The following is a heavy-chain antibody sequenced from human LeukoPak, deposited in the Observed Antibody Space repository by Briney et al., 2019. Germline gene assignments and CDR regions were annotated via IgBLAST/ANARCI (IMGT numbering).Heavy chain of an antibody. D-gene: IGHD3-10*01. V-gene: IGHV3-48*03. CDR1: GFTFSSYE. Sequence: GGSLRLSCAASGFTFSSYEMNWVRQAPGKGLEWVSYISSSGSTIYYADSVKGRFTISRDNAKNSLYLQMNSPRAEDTAVYYCARDRGVIDAFDIWGQGTMVTVSS. CDR2: ISSSGSTI. J-gene: IGHJ3*02. CDR3: ARDRGVIDAFDI.